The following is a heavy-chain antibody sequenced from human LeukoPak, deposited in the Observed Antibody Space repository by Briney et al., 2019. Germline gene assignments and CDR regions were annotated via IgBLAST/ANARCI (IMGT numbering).Heavy chain of an antibody. V-gene: IGHV3-30*02. CDR1: GFTFSSYG. J-gene: IGHJ4*02. D-gene: IGHD6-13*01. CDR2: IRYDGSNK. Sequence: GGSLRLSCAASGFTFSSYGMHWVRQAPGKGLEWVAFIRYDGSNKYYADSVKGRFTISRDNSKNTLYLQMNSLRAEDTAVYYCAKDSRPRDFTKDSRWRIAAAGTSFDYWGQGTLVTVSS. CDR3: AKDSRPRDFTKDSRWRIAAAGTSFDY.